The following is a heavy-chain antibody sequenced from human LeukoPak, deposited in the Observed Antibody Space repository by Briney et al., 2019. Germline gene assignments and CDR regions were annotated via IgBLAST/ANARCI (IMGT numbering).Heavy chain of an antibody. D-gene: IGHD3-3*01. CDR1: GFTVSSNY. Sequence: PGGSLRLSCAASGFTVSSNYMSWVRQAPGKGLEWVSVIYSGGTTYYADSVKGRFTISRDNSKNTLYLQMDSLRAEDTAVYYCARRLIDAFGVVFYYMDVWGKGTTVTVSS. CDR3: ARRLIDAFGVVFYYMDV. V-gene: IGHV3-53*01. J-gene: IGHJ6*03. CDR2: IYSGGTT.